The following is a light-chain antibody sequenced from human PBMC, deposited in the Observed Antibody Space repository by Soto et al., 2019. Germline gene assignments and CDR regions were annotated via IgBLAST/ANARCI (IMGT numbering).Light chain of an antibody. V-gene: IGKV1-39*01. CDR1: QSISTY. CDR3: QQSYSTPYT. CDR2: AAS. J-gene: IGKJ2*01. Sequence: DIQVTQSPSSLSASVGDRVTISCLASQSISTYLNWYQHKPGKAPKLLIHAASSLRSGVPSRFSGSGSGTDFTLTISSLQPEDFATYYCQQSYSTPYTFGQGTKVDIK.